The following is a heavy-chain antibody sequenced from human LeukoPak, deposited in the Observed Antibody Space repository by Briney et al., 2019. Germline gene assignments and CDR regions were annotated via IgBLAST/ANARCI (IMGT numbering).Heavy chain of an antibody. Sequence: GESLKISCKGSGYSFTSYWIGWVRQMPGKGLEWMGIIYPGDSDTRYSPSFQGQVTISADKSISTAYLQWSSLKASDTAMYYCARRSNKEVAVAGNWFDPWGQGTLVTVSS. D-gene: IGHD6-19*01. CDR2: IYPGDSDT. J-gene: IGHJ5*02. CDR1: GYSFTSYW. CDR3: ARRSNKEVAVAGNWFDP. V-gene: IGHV5-51*01.